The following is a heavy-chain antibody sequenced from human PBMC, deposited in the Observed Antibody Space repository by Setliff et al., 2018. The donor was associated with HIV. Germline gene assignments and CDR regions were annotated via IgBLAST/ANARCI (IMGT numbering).Heavy chain of an antibody. CDR1: GGSIRSSSYY. D-gene: IGHD4-4*01. CDR2: IYYRGST. V-gene: IGHV4-39*02. CDR3: ARDAPLYSNYVGYFDY. J-gene: IGHJ4*02. Sequence: SETLSLTCNVSGGSIRSSSYYWGWIRQPPGKGLEWIGTIYYRGSTYYNPSLKSRLTITQHTSKNHFSLSLSSVTAADTAVYYCARDAPLYSNYVGYFDYWGQGTLVTVSS.